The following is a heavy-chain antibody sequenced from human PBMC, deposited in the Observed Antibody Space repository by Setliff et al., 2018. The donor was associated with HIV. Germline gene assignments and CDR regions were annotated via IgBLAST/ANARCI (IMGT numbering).Heavy chain of an antibody. V-gene: IGHV4-39*07. Sequence: KTSETLSLTCSVSGASIITDPHYWGWIRQSPGKGLEWIGNIFYGGNPHYSPSLKSRVTMSVDTSNNRFSLKLSSVTALDTAVYYCAKTVVGDSYALPNDGFDIWGQGTMVTVSS. CDR2: IFYGGNP. D-gene: IGHD3-16*01. J-gene: IGHJ3*02. CDR3: AKTVVGDSYALPNDGFDI. CDR1: GASIITDPHY.